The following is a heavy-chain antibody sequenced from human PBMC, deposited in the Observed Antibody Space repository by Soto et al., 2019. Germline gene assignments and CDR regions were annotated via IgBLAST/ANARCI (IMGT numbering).Heavy chain of an antibody. CDR3: ARGRYGDY. V-gene: IGHV1-18*01. J-gene: IGHJ4*02. Sequence: QVHLVQSGAEVKKPGASVKVSCQGSGYAFTTYGITWVRQAPGQGLEWMGWISAHNGNTNYAQKRQGSVTVTRDTSTSTAYMELRGLRDDDTAVYYCARGRYGDYWGQGALVTVSS. CDR1: GYAFTTYG. D-gene: IGHD1-1*01. CDR2: ISAHNGNT.